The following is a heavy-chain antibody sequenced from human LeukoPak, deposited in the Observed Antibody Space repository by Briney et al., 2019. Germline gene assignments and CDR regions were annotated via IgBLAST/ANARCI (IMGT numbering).Heavy chain of an antibody. CDR3: ARASQLLGYCSGGSCYDHPDY. CDR1: GYSFTSYW. V-gene: IGHV5-51*01. J-gene: IGHJ4*02. D-gene: IGHD2-15*01. CDR2: IYPGDSDT. Sequence: GESLKISCKGSGYSFTSYWIGWVRQMPGKGLEWMGIIYPGDSDTRYSPSFQGQVTISADKSISTAYLQWSSLKASDTAMYYCARASQLLGYCSGGSCYDHPDYWGQGTLVTVPS.